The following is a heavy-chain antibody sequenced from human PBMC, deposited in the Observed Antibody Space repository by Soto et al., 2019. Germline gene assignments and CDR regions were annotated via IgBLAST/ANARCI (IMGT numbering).Heavy chain of an antibody. J-gene: IGHJ5*02. CDR2: ISGSGGST. D-gene: IGHD2-15*01. CDR3: AKDQRAYCSGGSCYSSISSWFDP. CDR1: GFTFSSYA. Sequence: PGGSLRLSCAASGFTFSSYAMSWVRQAPGKGLEWVSAISGSGGSTYYADSVKGRFTISRDNSKNTLYLQMNSLRAEDTAVYYCAKDQRAYCSGGSCYSSISSWFDPWGQGTLVTVSS. V-gene: IGHV3-23*01.